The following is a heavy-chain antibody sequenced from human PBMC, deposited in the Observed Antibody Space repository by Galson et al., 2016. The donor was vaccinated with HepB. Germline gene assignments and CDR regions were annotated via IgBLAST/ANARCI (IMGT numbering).Heavy chain of an antibody. J-gene: IGHJ6*02. CDR3: ARVVGFWNGYSYLFHGLDV. Sequence: SLRLSCAASGFTVYGNYMSWVRQAPGKGLEWVSMIYSRGDTYYADSVKGRFTISRDFSKNTVSLQIDSLTAEDTALYYCARVVGFWNGYSYLFHGLDVWGQGTTVTFSS. CDR1: GFTVYGNY. D-gene: IGHD3-3*01. CDR2: IYSRGDT. V-gene: IGHV3-53*01.